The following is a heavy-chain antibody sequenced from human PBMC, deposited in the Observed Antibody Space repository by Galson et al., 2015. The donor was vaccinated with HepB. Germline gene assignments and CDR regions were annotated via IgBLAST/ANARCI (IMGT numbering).Heavy chain of an antibody. J-gene: IGHJ6*02. CDR3: ARVGYYYYGLDV. V-gene: IGHV3-72*01. CDR2: ARNKADSDTT. Sequence: SLRLSCAASGFTFSDHYMDWVRQAPGKGLEWVGRARNKADSDTTEYAASVKGRFTISRDDSENSLYLQMNGLKTEDTAVYYCARVGYYYYGLDVWGQGTTVTVS. CDR1: GFTFSDHY.